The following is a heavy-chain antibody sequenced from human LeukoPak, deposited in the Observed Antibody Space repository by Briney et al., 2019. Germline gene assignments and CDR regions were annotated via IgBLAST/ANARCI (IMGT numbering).Heavy chain of an antibody. J-gene: IGHJ4*02. D-gene: IGHD3-10*01. V-gene: IGHV4-30-2*01. Sequence: SRTLSLTCAVSGGSLSSGGYSWSWIRQPPGKGLEWIGYIYHSGSTYYNPSLKSRVTISVDRSKNQFSLKLSSVTAADTAVYYCARVAVRFGEFDHFDYWGQGTLVTVSS. CDR2: IYHSGST. CDR3: ARVAVRFGEFDHFDY. CDR1: GGSLSSGGYS.